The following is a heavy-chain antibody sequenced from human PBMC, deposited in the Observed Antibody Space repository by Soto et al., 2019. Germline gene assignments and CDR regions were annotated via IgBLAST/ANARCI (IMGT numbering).Heavy chain of an antibody. CDR2: ISGSGGST. Sequence: LRLSCAASGFTFSSYAMSRVRQAPGKGLEWVSAISGSGGSTYYADSVKGRFTISRDNSKNTLYLQMNSLRAEDTAVYYCAKDWENCSGGSCYSHYYYYMDVWGKGTTVTVSS. D-gene: IGHD2-15*01. CDR3: AKDWENCSGGSCYSHYYYYMDV. J-gene: IGHJ6*03. V-gene: IGHV3-23*01. CDR1: GFTFSSYA.